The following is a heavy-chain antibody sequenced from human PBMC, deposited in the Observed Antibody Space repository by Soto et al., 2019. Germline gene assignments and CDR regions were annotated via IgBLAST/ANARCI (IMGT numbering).Heavy chain of an antibody. D-gene: IGHD4-17*01. V-gene: IGHV4-39*01. Sequence: QLQLQESGPGLVKPSETLSLTCTVSGGSISSSSYYWGWIRQPPGKGLEWIGSIYYSGSTYYNPSLKSRVIISVDTSKNQFSLKLSSVTAADTAVYYCARLSYGDPDYGMDVWGQGTTVTVSS. CDR2: IYYSGST. CDR1: GGSISSSSYY. CDR3: ARLSYGDPDYGMDV. J-gene: IGHJ6*02.